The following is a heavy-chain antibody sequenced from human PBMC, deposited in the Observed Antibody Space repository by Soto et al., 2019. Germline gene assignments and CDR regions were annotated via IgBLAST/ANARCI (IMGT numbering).Heavy chain of an antibody. CDR1: GFTFSSYA. Sequence: EVQLLESGGGLVQPGGSLRLSCAASGFTFSSYAMSWFRQAPGKVLEWVSAISGSGGSKYYADSVKGRFTIARDNSKNKLYLQMNSLRAEDTAVYYCATSPSGSYPAFDYWGQGTLVTVSS. V-gene: IGHV3-23*01. CDR2: ISGSGGSK. D-gene: IGHD1-26*01. J-gene: IGHJ4*02. CDR3: ATSPSGSYPAFDY.